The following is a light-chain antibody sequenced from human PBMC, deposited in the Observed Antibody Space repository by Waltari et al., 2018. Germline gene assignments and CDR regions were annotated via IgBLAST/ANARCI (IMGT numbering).Light chain of an antibody. Sequence: VLTQSPGSLSLSPGETATLSCTGTNSDVGDYNYVSWYQQHPGKAPKLMIYEVSDRPSGVSNRFSGSKSGSTASLTISGLQAADEADYYCSSYTSNSISWVFGTGTKVTVL. CDR3: SSYTSNSISWV. V-gene: IGLV2-14*01. J-gene: IGLJ1*01. CDR1: NSDVGDYNY. CDR2: EVS.